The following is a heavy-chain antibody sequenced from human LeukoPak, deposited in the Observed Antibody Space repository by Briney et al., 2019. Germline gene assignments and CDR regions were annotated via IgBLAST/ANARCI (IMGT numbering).Heavy chain of an antibody. J-gene: IGHJ4*02. CDR2: INPNSGGT. CDR3: ARAVHSITMIVVVIHDY. Sequence: ASVKVSCKASGYTFTGYYMHWVRQAPGQGLEWMGWINPNSGGTNYAQKFQGRVTMTRDTSISTAYMELRRLRSDDTAVYYCARAVHSITMIVVVIHDYWGQGTLVTVSS. CDR1: GYTFTGYY. D-gene: IGHD3-22*01. V-gene: IGHV1-2*02.